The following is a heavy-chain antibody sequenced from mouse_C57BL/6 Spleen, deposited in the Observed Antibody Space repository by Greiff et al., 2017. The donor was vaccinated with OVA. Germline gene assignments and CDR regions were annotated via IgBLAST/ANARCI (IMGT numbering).Heavy chain of an antibody. V-gene: IGHV5-17*01. CDR2: ISSGSSTI. CDR1: GFTFSDYG. Sequence: DVKLVESGGGLVKPGGSLKLSCAASGFTFSDYGMHWVRQAPEKGLEWVAYISSGSSTIYYADTVKGRFTISRDNAKNTLFLQMTSLRSEDTAMYYCARQGYFRDYAMDYWGQGTSVTVSS. J-gene: IGHJ4*01. D-gene: IGHD2-3*01. CDR3: ARQGYFRDYAMDY.